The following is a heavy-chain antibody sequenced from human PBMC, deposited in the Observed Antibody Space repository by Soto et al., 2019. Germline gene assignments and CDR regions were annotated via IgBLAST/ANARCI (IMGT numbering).Heavy chain of an antibody. V-gene: IGHV1-18*01. CDR2: ISAYNGNT. J-gene: IGHJ4*02. CDR3: ARDLGGKVWTPHSSCWSKLTTVTTAVDNFDY. CDR1: GYTFTSYG. Sequence: QVQLVQSGAEVKKPGASVKVSCKASGYTFTSYGISWVRQAPGQGLEWMGWISAYNGNTNYAQKLQGRVTMTTDTSTSTAYMELRSLRSDDTAVYYCARDLGGKVWTPHSSCWSKLTTVTTAVDNFDYWGQGTLVTVSS. D-gene: IGHD4-17*01.